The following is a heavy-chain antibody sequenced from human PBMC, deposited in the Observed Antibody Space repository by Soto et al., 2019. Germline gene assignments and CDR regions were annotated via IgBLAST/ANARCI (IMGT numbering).Heavy chain of an antibody. CDR3: ARAQYYYDSSGYSAY. Sequence: ASVKVSCKASGGTFSSYTISWVRQAPGQGLEWMGRIIPILGIANYAQKFQGRVTITADKSTSTAYMELSSLRSEDTAVYYCARAQYYYDSSGYSAYWGQGTLVTVSS. CDR2: IIPILGIA. J-gene: IGHJ4*02. CDR1: GGTFSSYT. V-gene: IGHV1-69*02. D-gene: IGHD3-22*01.